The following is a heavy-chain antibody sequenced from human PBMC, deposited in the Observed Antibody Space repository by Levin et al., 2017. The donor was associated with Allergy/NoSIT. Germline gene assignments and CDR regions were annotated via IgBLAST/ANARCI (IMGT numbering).Heavy chain of an antibody. CDR2: ISSSSSYI. Sequence: GESLKISCAASGFTFSSYSMNWVRQAPGKGLEWVSSISSSSSYIYYADSVKGRFTISRDNAKNSLYLQMNSLRAEDTAVYYCARGVFTVTTLARAFQHWGQGTLVTVSS. V-gene: IGHV3-21*01. CDR1: GFTFSSYS. J-gene: IGHJ1*01. D-gene: IGHD4-17*01. CDR3: ARGVFTVTTLARAFQH.